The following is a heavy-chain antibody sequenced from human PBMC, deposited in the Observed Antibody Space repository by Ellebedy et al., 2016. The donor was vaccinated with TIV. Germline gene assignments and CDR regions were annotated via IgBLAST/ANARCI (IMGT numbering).Heavy chain of an antibody. V-gene: IGHV3-30-3*01. D-gene: IGHD3-22*01. Sequence: GESLKISCAASGFTFSSYAMHWVHQAPGKGLEWVAVISYDGSNKYYADSVKGRFTISRDNSKNTLYLQMNSLRAEDTAVYYCARHGKDGYSGFDYWGQGTLVTVSS. J-gene: IGHJ4*02. CDR3: ARHGKDGYSGFDY. CDR2: ISYDGSNK. CDR1: GFTFSSYA.